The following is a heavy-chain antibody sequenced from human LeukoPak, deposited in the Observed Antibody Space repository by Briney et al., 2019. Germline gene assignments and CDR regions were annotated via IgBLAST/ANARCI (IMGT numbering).Heavy chain of an antibody. CDR1: GGSISSSSYY. CDR3: ARDGLSTVTTPQRWFDP. CDR2: IYYSGST. Sequence: SETLSLTCTVSGGSISSSSYYWGWIRQPPGKGLEWIGSIYYSGSTYYNPSLKSRVTISVDTSKNQFSLKLSSVAAADTAVYYCARDGLSTVTTPQRWFDPWGQGTLVTVSS. V-gene: IGHV4-39*07. J-gene: IGHJ5*02. D-gene: IGHD4-17*01.